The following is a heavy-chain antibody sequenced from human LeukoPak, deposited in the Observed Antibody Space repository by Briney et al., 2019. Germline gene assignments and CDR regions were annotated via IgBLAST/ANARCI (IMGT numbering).Heavy chain of an antibody. CDR2: FDPEDGET. CDR3: ATDKSRFDWLHYFDY. V-gene: IGHV1-24*01. CDR1: GYTLTELS. J-gene: IGHJ4*02. D-gene: IGHD3-9*01. Sequence: ASVKVSCKVSGYTLTELSTHWVRQAPGKGLEWMGGFDPEDGETIYAQKFQGRVTMTEDTSTDTAYMELSSLRSEDTAVYYCATDKSRFDWLHYFDYWGQGTLVTVSS.